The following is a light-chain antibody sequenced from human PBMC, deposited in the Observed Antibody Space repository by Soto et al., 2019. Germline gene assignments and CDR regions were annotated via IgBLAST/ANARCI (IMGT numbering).Light chain of an antibody. CDR1: ETVGRAY. CDR2: GAS. CDR3: HQYGTSPFT. V-gene: IGKV3-20*01. J-gene: IGKJ2*01. Sequence: IVLTQSPGTVSLSPGEAVTLSCRASETVGRAYFAWYQQKPGQTPRLLLYGASNRAADIPDRFSGSGSGADFTLTISRLEPEDSAVYYCHQYGTSPFTFGQGTKVDIK.